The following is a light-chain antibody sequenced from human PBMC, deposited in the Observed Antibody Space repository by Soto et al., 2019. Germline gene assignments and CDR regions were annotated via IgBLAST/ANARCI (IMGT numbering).Light chain of an antibody. CDR3: MQALQTPLT. CDR1: QSLLHSNGYNY. V-gene: IGKV2-28*01. CDR2: LGS. J-gene: IGKJ4*01. Sequence: DIVMTQSPLSLPVTPGEPASISCRSSQSLLHSNGYNYLDWYLQKPGQSPQLLIYLGSNRAAGVPDRFSGSGVGTDFTLKISRVEAEDVRVYYCMQALQTPLTFGGGTKVQIK.